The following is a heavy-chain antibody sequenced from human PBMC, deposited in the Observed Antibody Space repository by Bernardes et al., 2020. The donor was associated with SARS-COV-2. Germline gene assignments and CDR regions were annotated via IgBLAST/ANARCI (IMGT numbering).Heavy chain of an antibody. V-gene: IGHV3-33*01. CDR1: GFTFSSYG. D-gene: IGHD1-26*01. J-gene: IGHJ3*02. CDR2: IWYDGSNK. CDR3: ARDYVLWELRGYDAFDI. Sequence: GGSLRLSCAASGFTFSSYGMHWVRQAPGKGLEWVAVIWYDGSNKYYADSVKGRFTISRDNSKNTLYLQMNSLRAEDTAVYYCARDYVLWELRGYDAFDIWGQGTMVTVSS.